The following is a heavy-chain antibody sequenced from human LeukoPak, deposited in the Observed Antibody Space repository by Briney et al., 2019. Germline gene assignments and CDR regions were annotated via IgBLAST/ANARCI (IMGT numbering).Heavy chain of an antibody. J-gene: IGHJ4*02. CDR3: ATLVYGDGFDS. V-gene: IGHV3-7*01. CDR1: GFTFSSFW. CDR2: IKLDGSET. Sequence: GGSLRLSCAASGFTFSSFWMSWVRQAPGKGLEWVANIKLDGSETYYADSVKGRFTISRDNAKNSLYLQLNSLRAEDTAVYYCATLVYGDGFDSWGQGTLVTVSS. D-gene: IGHD4-17*01.